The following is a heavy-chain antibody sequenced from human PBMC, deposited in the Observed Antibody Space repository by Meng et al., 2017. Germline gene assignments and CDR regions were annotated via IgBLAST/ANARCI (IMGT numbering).Heavy chain of an antibody. V-gene: IGHV6-1*01. D-gene: IGHD2-21*01. CDR3: ARLAQDRYFDY. CDR2: TYYRSKWYN. Sequence: QVSRLQSVPWRVYHSETLSIPLSISWDSVSSNSSAWNWILQSPSRGLEWLGRTYYRSKWYNDYAVSVKSRITINPDTSKNQFSLQLNSVTPEDTAVYYCARLAQDRYFDYWGQGTLVTVSS. J-gene: IGHJ4*02. CDR1: WDSVSSNSSA.